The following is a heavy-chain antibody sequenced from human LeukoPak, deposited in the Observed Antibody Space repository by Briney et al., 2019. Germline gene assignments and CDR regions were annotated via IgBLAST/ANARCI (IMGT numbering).Heavy chain of an antibody. D-gene: IGHD2-2*01. CDR3: ARTPDCSNICHYYMDV. CDR1: GGSIGSGSYY. Sequence: PSQTLSLTCSVSGGSIGSGSYYWNWIRQPAGKGLEWIGRFYTSGSTSSNPSLKSRVTISVDTSRNQFSLKLSSVTAADTAVYYCARTPDCSNICHYYMDVWGKGTTVTVSS. CDR2: FYTSGST. V-gene: IGHV4-61*02. J-gene: IGHJ6*03.